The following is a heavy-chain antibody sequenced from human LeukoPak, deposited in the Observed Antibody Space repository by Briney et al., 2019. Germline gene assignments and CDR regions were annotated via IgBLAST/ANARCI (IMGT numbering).Heavy chain of an antibody. J-gene: IGHJ5*02. CDR3: ARDNSIHERGWWFDP. D-gene: IGHD4-23*01. Sequence: GASVKVSCKASGYTFTGYYMHWVRQAPGQGFEWMGWINPNSGGTIYAQKFQGRVTMTSDTSTTTDYMELSSLKSDDTAVYYCARDNSIHERGWWFDPWGQGTLVTVSS. V-gene: IGHV1-2*02. CDR2: INPNSGGT. CDR1: GYTFTGYY.